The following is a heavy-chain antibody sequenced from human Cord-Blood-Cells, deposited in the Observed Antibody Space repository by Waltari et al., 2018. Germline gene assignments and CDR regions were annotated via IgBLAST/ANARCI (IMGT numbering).Heavy chain of an antibody. J-gene: IGHJ2*01. CDR2: IYYSGST. V-gene: IGHV4-59*01. Sequence: QVQLQESGPGLVKPSATLSLTCTVSGGSISSYYWSWILQPPGKGLEWIGYIYYSGSTNYNPSLKSRVTISVDTSKNQFSLKLSSVTAADTAVYYCARNDYGDYVGYFDLWGRGTLVTVSS. CDR1: GGSISSYY. CDR3: ARNDYGDYVGYFDL. D-gene: IGHD4-17*01.